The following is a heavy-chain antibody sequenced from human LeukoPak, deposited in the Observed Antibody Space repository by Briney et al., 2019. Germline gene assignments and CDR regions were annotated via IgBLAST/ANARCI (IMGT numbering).Heavy chain of an antibody. V-gene: IGHV4-59*01. CDR1: GGSISSYY. Sequence: SETLSLTCTVSGGSISSYYWSWIRQPPGKGLEWIGYIYYSGSTNYNPSLKSRVTISVDTSKNQFSLKLSSVTAAGTAVYYCARQFYDAFDIWGQGTMVTVSS. CDR2: IYYSGST. CDR3: ARQFYDAFDI. J-gene: IGHJ3*02.